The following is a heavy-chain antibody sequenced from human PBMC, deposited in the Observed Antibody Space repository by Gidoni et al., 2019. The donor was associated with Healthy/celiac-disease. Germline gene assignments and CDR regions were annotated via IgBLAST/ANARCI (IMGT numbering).Heavy chain of an antibody. V-gene: IGHV3-21*01. CDR2: ISSSSSYI. CDR1: GFTFSSYS. D-gene: IGHD2-2*01. J-gene: IGHJ6*02. CDR3: ASFYCSSTSCYEPYYYYGMDV. Sequence: EVQLVESGGGLVKPGGSLSLPCAASGFTFSSYSMNWVRQAPGKGLAWVSSISSSSSYIYYADSVKGRFTISRDNAKNSLYLQMNSLRAEDTAVYYCASFYCSSTSCYEPYYYYGMDVWGQGTTVTVSS.